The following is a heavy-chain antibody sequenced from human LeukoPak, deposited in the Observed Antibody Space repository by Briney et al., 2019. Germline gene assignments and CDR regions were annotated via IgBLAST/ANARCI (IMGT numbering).Heavy chain of an antibody. Sequence: SETLSLTCTVSGGSISSGGYYWSWIRQHPGKGLEWIGYIYYSGITYYNPSLKSRVTISVDTSNNQFSLKLSSVTAADTAVYYCARQRYVLRFLEWLFTFDYWGQGTLVTVSS. V-gene: IGHV4-31*03. CDR1: GGSISSGGYY. D-gene: IGHD3-3*01. CDR3: ARQRYVLRFLEWLFTFDY. CDR2: IYYSGIT. J-gene: IGHJ4*02.